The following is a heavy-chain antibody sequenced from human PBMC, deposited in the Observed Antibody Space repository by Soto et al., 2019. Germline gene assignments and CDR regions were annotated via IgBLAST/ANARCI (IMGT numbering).Heavy chain of an antibody. CDR2: IFSNDEK. J-gene: IGHJ4*02. CDR1: GFSLSNARMG. V-gene: IGHV2-26*01. D-gene: IGHD3-10*01. Sequence: SGPTLVNPTETLTLTCTVSGFSLSNARMGVSWIRQPPGKALEWLAHIFSNDEKSYSTSLKSRLTISKDTSKSQVVLTMTNMDPVDTATYYCARIVSVLWFGANYFDFWCQGTLVSVSS. CDR3: ARIVSVLWFGANYFDF.